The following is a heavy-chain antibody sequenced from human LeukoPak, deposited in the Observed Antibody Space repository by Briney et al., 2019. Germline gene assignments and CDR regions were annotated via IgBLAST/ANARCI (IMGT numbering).Heavy chain of an antibody. Sequence: GGSLRFSCAASGFTVSSNYMSWVRQAPGKGLEWVANIKQDGSEKHYVDSVKGRFTISRDNAKNSLYLQMSSLRAEDTAVYYCTRVEETATTAAIIRKYSYYYYYMDVWGKGNTVTVSS. CDR2: IKQDGSEK. CDR3: TRVEETATTAAIIRKYSYYYYYMDV. V-gene: IGHV3-7*01. D-gene: IGHD4-11*01. J-gene: IGHJ6*03. CDR1: GFTVSSNY.